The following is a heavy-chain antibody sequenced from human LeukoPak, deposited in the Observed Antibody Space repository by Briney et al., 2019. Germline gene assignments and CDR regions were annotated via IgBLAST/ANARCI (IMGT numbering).Heavy chain of an antibody. CDR2: IYYSGST. J-gene: IGHJ4*02. Sequence: SETLSLTCTVSGGSISSYYWSWIRQPPGKGLEWIGYIYYSGSTNYNPSLKSRVTLSVDTSKNQFSLKLSSVTAADTAVYYCARIGTVAEVDYWGQGTLVTVSS. D-gene: IGHD2-15*01. V-gene: IGHV4-59*08. CDR1: GGSISSYY. CDR3: ARIGTVAEVDY.